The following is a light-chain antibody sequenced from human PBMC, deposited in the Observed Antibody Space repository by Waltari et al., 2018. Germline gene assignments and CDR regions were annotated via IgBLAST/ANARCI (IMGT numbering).Light chain of an antibody. Sequence: EIVMPQSPATQSVSPGERATLSCRASQSVSSNLAWYQQKPGQAPRLLIYGASTRATGIPARFSGSGSGTEFTLTISSLQSEDFAVYYCQQYNNWPPGVTFGPGTKVDIK. CDR1: QSVSSN. V-gene: IGKV3-15*01. CDR3: QQYNNWPPGVT. J-gene: IGKJ3*01. CDR2: GAS.